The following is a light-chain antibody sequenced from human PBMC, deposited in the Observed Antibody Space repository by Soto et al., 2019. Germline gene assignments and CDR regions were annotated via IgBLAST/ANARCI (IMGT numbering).Light chain of an antibody. CDR2: DAS. V-gene: IGKV1-5*01. CDR3: QKYSHLVT. CDR1: QTISTL. J-gene: IGKJ2*01. Sequence: IQMTQSPSTLSAPVGDRVTITCQASQTISTLLAWFQHKPGKAPNLLIYDASNLESGVPSRFSGSGSGTEFTLTISSLRSDDSATYFCQKYSHLVTFGQGTKVDIK.